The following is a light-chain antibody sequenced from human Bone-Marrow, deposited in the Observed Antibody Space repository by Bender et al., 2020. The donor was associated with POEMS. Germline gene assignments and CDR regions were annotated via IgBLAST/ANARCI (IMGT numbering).Light chain of an antibody. J-gene: IGLJ2*01. CDR1: ALPKQY. Sequence: SYELTQPPSVSVSPGQTAKITCSGDALPKQYAYWYRQKTGQAPVLVVYRDTERHSGIPERVSGSTSGTTVTLTIRGVQAEDEAVYYCQSADTTGTSVLFGGGTRLTVL. V-gene: IGLV3-25*03. CDR2: RDT. CDR3: QSADTTGTSVL.